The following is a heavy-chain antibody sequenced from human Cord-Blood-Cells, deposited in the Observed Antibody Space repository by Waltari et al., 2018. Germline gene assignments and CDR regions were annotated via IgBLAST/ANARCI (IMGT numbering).Heavy chain of an antibody. D-gene: IGHD3-16*01. CDR2: IYYSGST. V-gene: IGHV4-39*01. J-gene: IGHJ3*02. CDR1: GGSISSSSYY. Sequence: QLQLQESGPGLVKPSETLSLTCTVPGGSISSSSYYWGWIRQPPGKGLEWIGSIYYSGSTYYNPSLKSRVTISVDTSKNQFSLKLSSVTAADTAVYYCARPLGGQDAFDIWGQGTMVTVSS. CDR3: ARPLGGQDAFDI.